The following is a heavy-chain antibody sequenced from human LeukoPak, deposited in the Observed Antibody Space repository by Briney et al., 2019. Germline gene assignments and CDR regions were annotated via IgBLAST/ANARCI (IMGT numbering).Heavy chain of an antibody. J-gene: IGHJ4*02. CDR2: IKQAGSEN. Sequence: GGSLRLSCAASGFIFSSYWMTWVRQAPGKGLEWVANIKQAGSENSYVDSVKGRFTISRDNAKNSLYLQINSLRAEDTAVYYCARAGYYDILNGYISLFDYWGQGTLVTVSS. D-gene: IGHD3-9*01. V-gene: IGHV3-7*03. CDR1: GFIFSSYW. CDR3: ARAGYYDILNGYISLFDY.